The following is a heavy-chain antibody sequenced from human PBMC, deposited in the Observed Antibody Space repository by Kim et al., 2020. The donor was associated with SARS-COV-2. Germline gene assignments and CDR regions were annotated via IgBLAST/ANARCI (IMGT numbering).Heavy chain of an antibody. V-gene: IGHV3-30*18. CDR1: GFTFSAFG. CDR2: ISDDGSDK. D-gene: IGHD2-15*01. J-gene: IGHJ4*02. Sequence: GGSLRLSCVASGFTFSAFGMHWVRQAPGAGLEWVAVISDDGSDKHFADSVKGRFSISRDNSKNTLYLQMNILRPEDTAVYFCAKGRYCSGGSCYPEFDYWGQGTLVTVSS. CDR3: AKGRYCSGGSCYPEFDY.